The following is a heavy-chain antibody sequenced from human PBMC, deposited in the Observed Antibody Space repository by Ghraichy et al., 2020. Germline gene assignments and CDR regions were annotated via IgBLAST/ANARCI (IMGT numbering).Heavy chain of an antibody. CDR1: GGSFSGYY. V-gene: IGHV4-34*01. Sequence: ESLNISCAVYGGSFSGYYWSWIRQPPGKGLEWIGEINHSGSTNYNPSLKSRVTISVDTSKNQFSLKLSSVTAADTAVYYCASYSSGPTNWFDPWGQGTLVTVSS. D-gene: IGHD6-19*01. CDR3: ASYSSGPTNWFDP. CDR2: INHSGST. J-gene: IGHJ5*02.